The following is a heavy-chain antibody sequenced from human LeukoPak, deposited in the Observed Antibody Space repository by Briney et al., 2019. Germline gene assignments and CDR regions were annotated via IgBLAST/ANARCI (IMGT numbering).Heavy chain of an antibody. Sequence: ASVKVSCKASGYSFTSNYMHWVRQGPGQGLESMGFIHPSDGATSYAQTFQGRVTMTRDTSTSTVYMELSSLRSEDTAVYYCARTVELGQYYFAYWGQGTVVTVSS. CDR2: IHPSDGAT. V-gene: IGHV1-46*01. J-gene: IGHJ4*02. CDR1: GYSFTSNY. CDR3: ARTVELGQYYFAY. D-gene: IGHD7-27*01.